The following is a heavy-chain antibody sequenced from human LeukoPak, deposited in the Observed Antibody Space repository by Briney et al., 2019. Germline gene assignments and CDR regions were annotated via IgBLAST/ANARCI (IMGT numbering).Heavy chain of an antibody. D-gene: IGHD6-19*01. CDR2: IWYDGSNK. CDR3: ARDRRIAVAGIRYYYYGMDV. CDR1: GFTFSNYA. V-gene: IGHV3-33*08. J-gene: IGHJ6*02. Sequence: GGSLRLSCAASGFTFSNYAMHWVRQAPGKGLEWVAVIWYDGSNKYYADSVKGRFTISRDNSKNTLYLQMNSLRAEDTAVYYCARDRRIAVAGIRYYYYGMDVWGQGTTATVSS.